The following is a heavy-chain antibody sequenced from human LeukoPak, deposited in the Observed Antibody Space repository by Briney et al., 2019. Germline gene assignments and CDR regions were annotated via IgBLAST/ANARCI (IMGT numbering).Heavy chain of an antibody. CDR1: GFTFSHYG. D-gene: IGHD6-13*01. Sequence: GGSLRLSCAASGFTFSHYGMSWVRQAPGKGLEWVSGISGNGGSTYYADSVKGRFTISRDNSKNTLYLQMNSLRAEDTAVYYCARVAGPIAAALDYWGQGTLVTVSS. CDR3: ARVAGPIAAALDY. V-gene: IGHV3-23*01. J-gene: IGHJ4*02. CDR2: ISGNGGST.